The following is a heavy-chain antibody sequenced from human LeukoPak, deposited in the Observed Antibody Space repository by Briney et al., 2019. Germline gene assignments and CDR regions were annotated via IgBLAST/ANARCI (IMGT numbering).Heavy chain of an antibody. D-gene: IGHD3-10*01. CDR1: GFTFSSYA. CDR2: ISGSAGST. Sequence: GGSLRLSCAASGFTFSSYAMSWVRQAPGKGLEWVSGISGSAGSTYYADSVKGRFTMSRDNSKNTLYLQMNSLRAEDTAVYYCAKARGGGLDVFDIWGQGTMVTVSS. J-gene: IGHJ3*02. CDR3: AKARGGGLDVFDI. V-gene: IGHV3-23*01.